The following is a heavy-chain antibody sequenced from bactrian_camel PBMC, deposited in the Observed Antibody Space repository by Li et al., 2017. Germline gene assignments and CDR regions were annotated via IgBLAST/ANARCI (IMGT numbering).Heavy chain of an antibody. D-gene: IGHD3*01. Sequence: HVQLVESGGGLVQPGGSLRLSCAASGFTYSSVRMYWLRQAPGKGLEWMSSIWSDGSDTYYADSVKGRFTISQDKARNTVYLQMDSLKPEDTAMYYCAAERDGTSRSSMVFGGTRFGYWGQGTQVTVS. CDR3: AAERDGTSRSSMVFGGTRFGY. J-gene: IGHJ6*01. CDR2: IWSDGSDT. CDR1: GFTYSSVR. V-gene: IGHV3S6*01.